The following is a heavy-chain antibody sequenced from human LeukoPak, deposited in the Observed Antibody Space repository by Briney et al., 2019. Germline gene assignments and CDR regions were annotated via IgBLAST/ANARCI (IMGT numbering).Heavy chain of an antibody. CDR3: SVGGEWELFRY. V-gene: IGHV1-46*01. D-gene: IGHD1-26*01. Sequence: GASVKVSCKASEYTFTTYYMHWVRQAPGQGLEWMGIINPSGGTTYAQKFQGRVTMTRDMSTSTVYMELSSLRSEDTAIYYCSVGGEWELFRYWGQGTLVIVSS. J-gene: IGHJ4*02. CDR2: INPSGGT. CDR1: EYTFTTYY.